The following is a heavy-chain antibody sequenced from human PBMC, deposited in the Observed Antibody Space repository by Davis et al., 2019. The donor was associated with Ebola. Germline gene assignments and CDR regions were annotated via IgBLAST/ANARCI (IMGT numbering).Heavy chain of an antibody. CDR1: GFTFSSYA. D-gene: IGHD5-24*01. CDR3: ARDWTEMATNT. J-gene: IGHJ5*02. V-gene: IGHV3-23*01. CDR2: ISGSGGST. Sequence: GESLKISCAASGFTFSSYAMSWVRQAPGKGLEWVSAISGSGGSTYYADSVKGRFTISRDNSKNTLYLQMNSLRAEDTAVYYCARDWTEMATNTWGQGTLVTVSS.